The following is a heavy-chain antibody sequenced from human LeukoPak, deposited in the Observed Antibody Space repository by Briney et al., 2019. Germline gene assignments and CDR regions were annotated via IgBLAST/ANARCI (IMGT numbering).Heavy chain of an antibody. D-gene: IGHD5-12*01. CDR2: ISGSGGST. V-gene: IGHV3-23*01. J-gene: IGHJ4*02. CDR1: GFTFSSYA. CDR3: AKVAGYSGYDYDIYYFDY. Sequence: GGSLRLSCAASGFTFSSYAMSWVRQAPGKGLEWVSAISGSGGSTYYADSVKGRLTISRDNSKNTLYLQMNSLRAEDTAVYYCAKVAGYSGYDYDIYYFDYWGQGTLVTVSS.